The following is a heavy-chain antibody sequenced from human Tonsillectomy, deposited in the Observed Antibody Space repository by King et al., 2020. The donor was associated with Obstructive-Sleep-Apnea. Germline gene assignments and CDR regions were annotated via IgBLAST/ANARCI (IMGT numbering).Heavy chain of an antibody. D-gene: IGHD3-3*01. CDR2: IYYSGSS. CDR1: GGSISSYY. Sequence: VQLQESGPGLVKPSETLSLTCTVSGGSISSYYWSWIRQPPGKGLEWIGYIYYSGSSNYNPSLKSRVTISVDTSKNQFSLKLNSVTAADTAVYYCATYDFWGGSNRFDTWGQGTLVTVSS. CDR3: ATYDFWGGSNRFDT. J-gene: IGHJ5*02. V-gene: IGHV4-59*01.